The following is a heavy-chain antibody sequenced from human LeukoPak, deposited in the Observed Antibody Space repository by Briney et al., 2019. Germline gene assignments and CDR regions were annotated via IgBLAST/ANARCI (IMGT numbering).Heavy chain of an antibody. J-gene: IGHJ4*02. CDR1: GFTFISYL. CDR2: ISSDGSST. V-gene: IGHV3-74*01. Sequence: GGSLRLSCAASGFTFISYLMHLVRQAPGKGLVWVSRISSDGSSTSYADSVKGRFTISRDNTKNTLFLQINSLRVEDTAVYYCVRDLGRSNSCPAGGQGTLVTVSS. CDR3: VRDLGRSNSCPA. D-gene: IGHD6-13*01.